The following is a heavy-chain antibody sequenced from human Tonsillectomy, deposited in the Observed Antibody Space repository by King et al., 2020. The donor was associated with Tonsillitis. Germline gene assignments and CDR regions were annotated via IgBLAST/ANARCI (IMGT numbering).Heavy chain of an antibody. CDR1: GYTLTELS. CDR2: VVTEDGER. V-gene: IGHV1-24*01. CDR3: ATEGWRYYYMDV. J-gene: IGHJ6*03. Sequence: QLVQSGAEVKKPGASVKVSCKVSGYTLTELSMHWGRQAPGKGPEWMGGVVTEDGERMYAQKFRGRVTMTEDTSTDTAYMELSSLRSEDTAVYYCATEGWRYYYMDVWGKGTTVTVSS. D-gene: IGHD5-24*01.